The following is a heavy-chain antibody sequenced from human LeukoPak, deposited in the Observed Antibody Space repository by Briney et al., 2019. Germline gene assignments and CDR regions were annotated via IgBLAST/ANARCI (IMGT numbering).Heavy chain of an antibody. CDR2: IYSGGTT. CDR1: GFTVSSNY. D-gene: IGHD1-26*01. V-gene: IGHV3-53*01. J-gene: IGHJ4*02. CDR3: ARDADRSYSLSN. Sequence: PGGSLRLSCAASGFTVSSNYMSWVRQAPGKGLEWVSVIYSGGTTYYADSVKGRFTISRDNSKNTLDLQMNSLRAEDTAVYYCARDADRSYSLSNWGQGTLVTVSS.